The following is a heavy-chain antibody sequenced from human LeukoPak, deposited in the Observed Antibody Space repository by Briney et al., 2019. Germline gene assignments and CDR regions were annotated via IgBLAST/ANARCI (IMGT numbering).Heavy chain of an antibody. CDR1: GGPISSSY. CDR2: IYNSGST. D-gene: IGHD3-10*01. J-gene: IGHJ5*02. Sequence: SETLSLTCSVSGGPISSSYWNWIRQPPGKTLEWIGYIYNSGSTNYNPSLKSRVTISVDTSKNQFSLKPTSLTAADTAVYYCARGGSWFDPWGQGTLVTVSS. CDR3: ARGGSWFDP. V-gene: IGHV4-59*01.